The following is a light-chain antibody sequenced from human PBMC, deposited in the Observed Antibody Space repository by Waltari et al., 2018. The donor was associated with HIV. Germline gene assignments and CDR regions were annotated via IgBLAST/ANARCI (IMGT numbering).Light chain of an antibody. V-gene: IGLV2-11*01. Sequence: QSALTQPRSVSGSPGQSVTISCTGTSSDVGGYNHVSWYQQHPGKAPKLMINDVNKRPSGVPDRYSGSKSGNTASLTISGLQAEDEANYYCCSYAGSPPWVFGGGTKLTVL. CDR2: DVN. J-gene: IGLJ3*02. CDR3: CSYAGSPPWV. CDR1: SSDVGGYNH.